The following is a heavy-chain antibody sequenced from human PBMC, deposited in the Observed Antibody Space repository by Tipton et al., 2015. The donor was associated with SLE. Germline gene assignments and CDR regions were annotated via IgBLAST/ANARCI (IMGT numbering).Heavy chain of an antibody. CDR1: GFTFSSYW. Sequence: GSLRLSCAASGFTFSSYWMHWVRQAPGKGLEWVSVIYPDGRTNYADSVKDRFIISRDASRNKVDLQMNSLRVDDTARYFCAREEGAYDRGGLWIDRYYGMYAWGQGTTVTV. J-gene: IGHJ6*02. CDR3: AREEGAYDRGGLWIDRYYGMYA. D-gene: IGHD3-16*01. V-gene: IGHV3-66*01. CDR2: IYPDGRT.